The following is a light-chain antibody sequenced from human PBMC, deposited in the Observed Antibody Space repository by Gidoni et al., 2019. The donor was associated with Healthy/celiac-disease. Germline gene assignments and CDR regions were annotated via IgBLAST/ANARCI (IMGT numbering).Light chain of an antibody. J-gene: IGKJ1*01. CDR3: QQANSSPWT. CDR1: QGISSW. Sequence: DIQMTQSPSSVSASVGDRVTITCRASQGISSWLAWHQQKPGKAPKLLIYAASSLQSGVPSRFSGSGSGTDFTLTISSLQPEDFATYYCQQANSSPWTFGQGTKVEIK. V-gene: IGKV1-12*01. CDR2: AAS.